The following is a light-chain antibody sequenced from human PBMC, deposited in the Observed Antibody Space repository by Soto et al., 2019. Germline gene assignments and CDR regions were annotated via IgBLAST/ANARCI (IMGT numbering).Light chain of an antibody. V-gene: IGLV2-14*01. Sequence: QSALTQPASLSGSPGQSITISCTGTSSDVGGYDYVSWYQQHPGKAPKLMIYGVSNRPSGVSYRFSGSKSGNTASLTISGVQAEDEADYYCYSFRSVSSPVVFGGGTKLTVL. CDR3: YSFRSVSSPVV. J-gene: IGLJ2*01. CDR1: SSDVGGYDY. CDR2: GVS.